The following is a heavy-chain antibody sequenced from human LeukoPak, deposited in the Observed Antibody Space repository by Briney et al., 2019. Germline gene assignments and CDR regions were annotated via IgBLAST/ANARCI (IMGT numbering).Heavy chain of an antibody. V-gene: IGHV4-4*07. J-gene: IGHJ5*02. CDR2: IYTSGST. CDR3: ARDQMVRGVITNNWFDP. D-gene: IGHD3-10*01. Sequence: SETLSLTCTVSGGSISSYYWSWIRQPAGKGLEWIGRIYTSGSTNYNPSLKSRVTMSVDTSKNQFSLKLSSVTAADTAVYYCARDQMVRGVITNNWFDPWGQGTLVTVSS. CDR1: GGSISSYY.